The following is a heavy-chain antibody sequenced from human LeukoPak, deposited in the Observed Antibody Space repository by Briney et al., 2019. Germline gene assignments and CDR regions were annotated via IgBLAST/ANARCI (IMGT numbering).Heavy chain of an antibody. CDR2: VSYNVIT. J-gene: IGHJ4*02. CDR1: GGSISSYF. Sequence: SETLSLTCTVSGGSISSYFWTWIRQPPGKGLEWIAYVSYNVITNYNPSLKSRVTISVDTSKNQFSLKLSSVTAADTAVYYCARGGSGYSRFDYWGQGTLVTVSS. D-gene: IGHD3-22*01. CDR3: ARGGSGYSRFDY. V-gene: IGHV4-59*08.